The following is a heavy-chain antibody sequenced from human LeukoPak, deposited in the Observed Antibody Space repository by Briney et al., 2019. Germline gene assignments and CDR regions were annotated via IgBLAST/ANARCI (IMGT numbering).Heavy chain of an antibody. J-gene: IGHJ3*01. Sequence: SETLSLTCTVSGPSISRYYWRWIRQPPGKGLELIGYIYYSGSTNYNPSLKSRVTISVDTSKNQFSQKLSSVTAADTAVYYCARDIIAAADSDAFDFWGQGTMVTVSS. D-gene: IGHD6-13*01. V-gene: IGHV4-59*12. CDR1: GPSISRYY. CDR3: ARDIIAAADSDAFDF. CDR2: IYYSGST.